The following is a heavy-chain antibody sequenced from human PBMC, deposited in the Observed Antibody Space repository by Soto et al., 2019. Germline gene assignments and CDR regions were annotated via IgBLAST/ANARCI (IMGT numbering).Heavy chain of an antibody. J-gene: IGHJ4*02. Sequence: GESLNISCKGSGYSFTRYWIGWVRQMPGKGLEWMGIIYPGDSDTRYSPSFQGQVTISVDKSISTAYLQWSSLKASDTAMYYCTRHESGYGSGSYYVDDWGQGTLVKVSS. CDR1: GYSFTRYW. D-gene: IGHD3-10*01. CDR2: IYPGDSDT. CDR3: TRHESGYGSGSYYVDD. V-gene: IGHV5-51*01.